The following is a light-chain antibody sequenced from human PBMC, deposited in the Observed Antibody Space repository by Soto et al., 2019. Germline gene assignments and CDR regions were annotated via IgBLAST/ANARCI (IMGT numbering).Light chain of an antibody. Sequence: DIQMTQSPSSLSTSVGDSVAITCQASQDIRNNLNWYQQKPGKPPKLLIYSASTLQSGVPSRFIGSGSGTDFSLTISSLQPEDFATYYCQQSYNFPRTFGRGTKVEIK. J-gene: IGKJ4*02. CDR1: QDIRNN. CDR2: SAS. CDR3: QQSYNFPRT. V-gene: IGKV1-39*01.